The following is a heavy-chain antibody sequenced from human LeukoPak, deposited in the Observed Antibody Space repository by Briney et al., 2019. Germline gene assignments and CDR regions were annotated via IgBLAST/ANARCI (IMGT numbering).Heavy chain of an antibody. CDR3: VRDFEWSFDY. V-gene: IGHV3-30*02. CDR2: IRSDGSDK. Sequence: GGSLRLSCAASGFTFSDHGMHWVRQAPGKGLEWVAFIRSDGSDKYYPDSVKGRFTISGDSSKNMVFLQMNSLRPEDTAAYFCVRDFEWSFDYWGQGTLVTVSS. D-gene: IGHD3-3*01. J-gene: IGHJ4*02. CDR1: GFTFSDHG.